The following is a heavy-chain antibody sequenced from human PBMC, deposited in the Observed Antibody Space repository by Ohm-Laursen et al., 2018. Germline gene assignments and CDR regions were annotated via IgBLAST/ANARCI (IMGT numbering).Heavy chain of an antibody. J-gene: IGHJ4*02. D-gene: IGHD4-17*01. CDR2: INPHSGAT. CDR3: ARGAHEYGDYIVDY. V-gene: IGHV1-2*02. CDR1: GYTFTAYY. Sequence: GASVKVSCKASGYTFTAYYMHWVRQAPGQGLEWMGWINPHSGATNYAQRFQGRVTLTRDTSISTAYMEMSRVRSDDTALYYCARGAHEYGDYIVDYWGQGALVTVSS.